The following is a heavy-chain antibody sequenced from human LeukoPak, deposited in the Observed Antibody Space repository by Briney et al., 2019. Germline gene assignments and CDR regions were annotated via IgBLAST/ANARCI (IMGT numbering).Heavy chain of an antibody. CDR2: IYYSGST. CDR1: GGSISSYY. D-gene: IGHD3-16*01. J-gene: IGHJ6*02. CDR3: ARPLMTSYGMDV. Sequence: SETLSLTCTVSGGSISSYYWSWIRQPPGKGLEWIGYIYYSGSTNYNPSLKSRVTISVDTSKNQFSLKLSSVTAADTAVYYCARPLMTSYGMDVWGQGTTVTVSS. V-gene: IGHV4-59*08.